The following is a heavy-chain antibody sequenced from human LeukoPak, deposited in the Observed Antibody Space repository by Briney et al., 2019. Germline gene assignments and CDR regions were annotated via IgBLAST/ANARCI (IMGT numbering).Heavy chain of an antibody. V-gene: IGHV3-30*18. CDR1: GFIFDTYG. J-gene: IGHJ6*02. Sequence: GRSLRLSCAASGFIFDTYGMLWVRQAPGKGLEWVAVIAYDGSNQYHADSVKGRFTISRDNSKNTLYLKMNSLRGEDTAVYYCAKEKAIGTINYGLDVWGQGTTVTVSS. CDR3: AKEKAIGTINYGLDV. D-gene: IGHD1-1*01. CDR2: IAYDGSNQ.